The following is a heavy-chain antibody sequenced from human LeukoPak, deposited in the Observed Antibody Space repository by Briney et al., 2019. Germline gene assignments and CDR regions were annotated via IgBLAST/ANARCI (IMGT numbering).Heavy chain of an antibody. CDR2: IKGDGSER. CDR3: ARVLPYGSGIQGH. J-gene: IGHJ4*02. V-gene: IGHV3-7*04. CDR1: GLAFSRYW. D-gene: IGHD3-10*01. Sequence: GWSLRLSCAASGLAFSRYWMAWVRQTPGKGLEGVAHIKGDGSERYYVDSVKGRFTISRDNAEISLSLQMNSLGAEDTAVYYCARVLPYGSGIQGHWGQGTLVTVSS.